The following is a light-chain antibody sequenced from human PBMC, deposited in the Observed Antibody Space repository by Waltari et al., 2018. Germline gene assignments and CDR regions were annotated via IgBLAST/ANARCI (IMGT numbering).Light chain of an antibody. CDR2: DTS. CDR3: QQYGGSPT. J-gene: IGKJ1*01. Sequence: ELVLTQSPATLSLSPGERATLSCGASESIASNYFAWYQHRPGLPPRLLIHDTSMRATGIPDRFSGAGYGTDFTLTISRLEPEDFAVYYCQQYGGSPTFGQGTKVEIK. CDR1: ESIASNY. V-gene: IGKV3D-20*01.